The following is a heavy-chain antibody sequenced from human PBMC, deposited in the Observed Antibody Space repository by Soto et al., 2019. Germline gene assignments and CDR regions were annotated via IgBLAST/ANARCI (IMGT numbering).Heavy chain of an antibody. CDR3: ARDILDSSSWYWFDP. J-gene: IGHJ5*02. D-gene: IGHD6-13*01. CDR1: GYTFSSYA. V-gene: IGHV1-69*06. CDR2: IIPIFGTA. Sequence: GASVKVSCKASGYTFSSYAISWVRQAPGQGLEWMGGIIPIFGTANYAQKFQGRVTITADKSTSTAYMELSSLRSEDTAVYYCARDILDSSSWYWFDPWGQGTLVTVSS.